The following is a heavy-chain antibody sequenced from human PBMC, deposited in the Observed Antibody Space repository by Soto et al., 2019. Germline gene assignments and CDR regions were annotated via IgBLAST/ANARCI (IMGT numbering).Heavy chain of an antibody. J-gene: IGHJ4*02. Sequence: GGSLRLSCAASGFTFDDFAMHWVRQAPGKGLEWVSGISWNSGSIGYADSVKGRFTISRDNAKNSLYLQMNSLRAEDTALYYCAKGTGLPLVPVDYWGQGTLVTVSS. CDR2: ISWNSGSI. CDR3: AKGTGLPLVPVDY. D-gene: IGHD6-13*01. CDR1: GFTFDDFA. V-gene: IGHV3-9*01.